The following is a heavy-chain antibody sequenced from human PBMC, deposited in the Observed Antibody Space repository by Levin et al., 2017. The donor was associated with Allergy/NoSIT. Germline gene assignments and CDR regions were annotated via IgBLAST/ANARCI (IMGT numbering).Heavy chain of an antibody. Sequence: SCAVYGGSFSGYYWSWIRQPPGKGLEWIGEINQSGSTNYNPSLKSRVTMSVDTSKNHFSLKLSSVTAADTAVYYCARQFGTDYWGPGTLVTVSS. CDR1: GGSFSGYY. J-gene: IGHJ4*02. D-gene: IGHD3-10*01. V-gene: IGHV4-34*01. CDR2: INQSGST. CDR3: ARQFGTDY.